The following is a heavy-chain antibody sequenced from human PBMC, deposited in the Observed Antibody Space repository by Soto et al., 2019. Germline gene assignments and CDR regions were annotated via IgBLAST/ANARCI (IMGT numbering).Heavy chain of an antibody. CDR1: AASVARGDCC. Sequence: SETLSPTXIVAAASVARGDCCWSWIVQTPWKGQEWIGHVYFSGNTNYIPNLKSRLTMSVDTAKNQSSLKLNTVTAADTAVYHCARIPVYTYMIYWSDPWGQGTKVTVSS. CDR3: ARIPVYTYMIYWSDP. D-gene: IGHD3-16*01. V-gene: IGHV4-61*08. J-gene: IGHJ5*02. CDR2: VYFSGNT.